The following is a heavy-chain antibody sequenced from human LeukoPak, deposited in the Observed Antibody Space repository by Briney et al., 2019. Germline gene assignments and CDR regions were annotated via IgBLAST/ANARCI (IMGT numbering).Heavy chain of an antibody. V-gene: IGHV3-23*01. CDR3: ARDQSGY. CDR1: GFTFSGYA. D-gene: IGHD3-10*01. J-gene: IGHJ4*02. Sequence: GGSLRLSCAASGFTFSGYAMAWVRQTPGKGLEWVSAITGSGDATYYTDSVKGRFTISRDNSKNTLYLQMNSLRAEDTALYYCARDQSGYWGQGTLVTVSS. CDR2: ITGSGDAT.